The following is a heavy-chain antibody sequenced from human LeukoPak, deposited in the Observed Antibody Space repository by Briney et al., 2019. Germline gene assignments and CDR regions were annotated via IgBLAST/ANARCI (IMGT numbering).Heavy chain of an antibody. Sequence: ASVKVSFKASGYTFTGYYMHWVRQAPGQGLEWMGWINPNSGGTNYAQKFQGRVTMTRDTSISTAYMELSRLRSDDTAVYYCASWDFYGTGMAGFDYWGQGTLVTVSS. CDR3: ASWDFYGTGMAGFDY. CDR2: INPNSGGT. J-gene: IGHJ4*02. V-gene: IGHV1-2*02. CDR1: GYTFTGYY. D-gene: IGHD3-10*01.